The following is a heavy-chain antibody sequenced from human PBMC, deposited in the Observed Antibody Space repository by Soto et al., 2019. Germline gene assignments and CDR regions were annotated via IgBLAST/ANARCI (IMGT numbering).Heavy chain of an antibody. CDR2: ISASGGAT. D-gene: IGHD1-26*01. V-gene: IGHV3-23*01. CDR3: AKDVEGGSLFRGAFDY. J-gene: IGHJ4*02. CDR1: RFTFTSYA. Sequence: GSLRLSCVASRFTFTSYAMSWVRQAPGKGLEWVAAISASGGATIHADSVKGRLTISRDNSKNTLYLQTNSLRAEDTAVYYCAKDVEGGSLFRGAFDYWGQGTQVTVSS.